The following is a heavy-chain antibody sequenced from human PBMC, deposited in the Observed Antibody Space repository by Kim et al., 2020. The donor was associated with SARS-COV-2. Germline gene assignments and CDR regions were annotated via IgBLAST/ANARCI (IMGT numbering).Heavy chain of an antibody. CDR1: GFSFRSDS. CDR2: ISSSSSNI. CDR3: AREGGGRNWVWENYFDP. D-gene: IGHD1-26*01. V-gene: IGHV3-21*01. J-gene: IGHJ5*02. Sequence: GGSLRLSCAASGFSFRSDSMSWIRQAPGKGLEWVSSISSSSSNIYYVNSVKGRFTISRDNDKNSLYLQMDSLRADDTAVYYCAREGGGRNWVWENYFDPWGQGTPVTVSS.